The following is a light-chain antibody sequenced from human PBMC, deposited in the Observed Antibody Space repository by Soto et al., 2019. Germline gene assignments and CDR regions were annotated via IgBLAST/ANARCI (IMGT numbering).Light chain of an antibody. CDR1: GPNIGSNP. CDR2: NSD. V-gene: IGLV1-44*01. J-gene: IGLJ3*02. CDR3: AAWDDSLDGRL. Sequence: VLTQPPSASGTPGQRVIISCSGSGPNIGSNPVSWYQQLPGTAPKLLISNSDQRPSGVPDRFSGSKSGTSASLAISGLQSEDEADYFCAAWDDSLDGRLFGGGTKVTVL.